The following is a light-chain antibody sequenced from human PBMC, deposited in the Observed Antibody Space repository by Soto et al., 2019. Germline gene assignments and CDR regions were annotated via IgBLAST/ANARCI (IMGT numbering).Light chain of an antibody. Sequence: AIQMTQSPSSLSASLGDRVTITCRASQSIISWCAWYQQKPGKAPNVLIYDASNLQSGVPSRFSGSGSNREFTLTISSLQPEDFATYYCLQDYNYPRTFGQGTKVDIK. J-gene: IGKJ1*01. CDR2: DAS. V-gene: IGKV1-6*01. CDR1: QSIISW. CDR3: LQDYNYPRT.